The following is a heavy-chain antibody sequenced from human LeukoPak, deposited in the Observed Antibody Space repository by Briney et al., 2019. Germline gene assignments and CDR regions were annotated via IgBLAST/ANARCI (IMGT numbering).Heavy chain of an antibody. D-gene: IGHD3-22*01. CDR3: ARDYYDSSGSSWFDP. J-gene: IGHJ5*02. CDR1: GFTFGDYG. Sequence: GGSLRLSCVGSGFTFGDYGMSWVRQAPGKGLEWVSSISSGSSFMYYADSVKGRFTISRDNAKNSLYLQMNSLRAKDTALYYCARDYYDSSGSSWFDPGAREPWSPSPQ. V-gene: IGHV3-21*01. CDR2: ISSGSSFM.